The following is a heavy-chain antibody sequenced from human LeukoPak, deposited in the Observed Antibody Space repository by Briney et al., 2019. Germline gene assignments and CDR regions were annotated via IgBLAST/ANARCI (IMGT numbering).Heavy chain of an antibody. Sequence: PGRSLRLSCAASGFIFSSYAMHWVRQAPGKGPEWVAIIWLDRSNTYYAESVEGRFTISRDNSKNTLYLQMNSLRAEDTAVYSCARGLGYSYGYGIDYWGQGTLVIASS. CDR2: IWLDRSNT. D-gene: IGHD5-18*01. V-gene: IGHV3-33*01. CDR1: GFIFSSYA. J-gene: IGHJ4*02. CDR3: ARGLGYSYGYGIDY.